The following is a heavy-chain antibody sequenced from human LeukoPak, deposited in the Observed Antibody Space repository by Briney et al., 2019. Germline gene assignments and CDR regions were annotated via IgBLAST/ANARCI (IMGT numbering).Heavy chain of an antibody. CDR3: AESPGLFGEPHGTFDI. D-gene: IGHD3-10*02. V-gene: IGHV3-21*04. Sequence: GGSLRLACTGAGFTFATYTFNWVRQAPGKGLEWVASIGATQTYIYYADSVKGRFTISRDNPKNTLYLQMNSLRAEDTAIYYCAESPGLFGEPHGTFDIWGQGTMVTVSS. CDR1: GFTFATYT. CDR2: IGATQTYI. J-gene: IGHJ3*02.